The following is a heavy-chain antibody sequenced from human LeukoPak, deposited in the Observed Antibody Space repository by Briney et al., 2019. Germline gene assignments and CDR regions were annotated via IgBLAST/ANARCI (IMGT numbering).Heavy chain of an antibody. CDR3: ARVGLRLFY. J-gene: IGHJ4*02. V-gene: IGHV3-23*01. CDR1: GFTFSSYA. D-gene: IGHD3-16*01. CDR2: ISGSGGST. Sequence: GGSLRLSCAASGFTFSSYAMSWVRQAPGKGLEWVSAISGSGGSTYYADSVKGRFTISRDNAKNSLYLQMNSLRAEDTAVYYCARVGLRLFYWGQGTLVTVSS.